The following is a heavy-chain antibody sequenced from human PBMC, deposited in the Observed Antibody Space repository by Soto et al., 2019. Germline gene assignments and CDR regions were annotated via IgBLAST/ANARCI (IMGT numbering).Heavy chain of an antibody. CDR2: IIPILGIA. J-gene: IGHJ4*02. CDR1: GGTFSSYT. D-gene: IGHD3-10*01. Sequence: SVKVSCKASGGTFSSYTINWVRQAPGQGLEWMGRIIPILGIANYAQKFQGRVTITADKSTSTADMELSSLRSEDTAVYYCASNTYYYGSGSYSKFDYWGLGTLVTVSA. V-gene: IGHV1-69*02. CDR3: ASNTYYYGSGSYSKFDY.